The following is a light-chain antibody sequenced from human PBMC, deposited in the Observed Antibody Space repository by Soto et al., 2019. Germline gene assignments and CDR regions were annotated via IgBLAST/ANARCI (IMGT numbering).Light chain of an antibody. CDR2: DAS. CDR1: QSVGSD. V-gene: IGKV3-11*01. CDR3: QQRLLWPQT. Sequence: DIVLTQSPGTLSLSPGEIAALSSRASQSVGSDLAWYQQKPGQAPRLLIYDASNRATGVPFRFSGSGAGTDFTLTVSSLEPEDFAVYYCQQRLLWPQTFGQGTKVDIK. J-gene: IGKJ1*01.